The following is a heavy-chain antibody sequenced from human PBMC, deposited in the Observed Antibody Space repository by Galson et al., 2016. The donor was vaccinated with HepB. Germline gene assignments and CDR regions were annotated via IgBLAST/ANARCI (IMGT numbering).Heavy chain of an antibody. CDR2: IIPTFGTA. CDR1: GGTFSSYA. J-gene: IGHJ4*03. CDR3: ARDHGDSNYVAGY. V-gene: IGHV1-69*13. D-gene: IGHD4-11*01. Sequence: SVKVSCKASGGTFSSYAISWVRQAPGQGLEWMGGIIPTFGTANYAQKFQGRVTITADESTSTAYMELSSLRSEDTAVYYCARDHGDSNYVAGYWGQGTMVTVSS.